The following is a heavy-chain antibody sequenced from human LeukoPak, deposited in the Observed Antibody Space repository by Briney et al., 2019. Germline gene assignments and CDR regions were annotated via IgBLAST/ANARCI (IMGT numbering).Heavy chain of an antibody. CDR1: GFTLSSYS. D-gene: IGHD3-10*01. J-gene: IGHJ3*02. CDR2: ISRSSAYI. V-gene: IGHV3-21*01. CDR3: ASFPPYMVRTDAFDI. Sequence: GGSLRLSCAASGFTLSSYSMNWVRQAPGKGLEWVSSISRSSAYIYYADSVKGRVTISRDNAKNSLYLQMNRLRAEDTAVYYCASFPPYMVRTDAFDIWGQGTMVTVSS.